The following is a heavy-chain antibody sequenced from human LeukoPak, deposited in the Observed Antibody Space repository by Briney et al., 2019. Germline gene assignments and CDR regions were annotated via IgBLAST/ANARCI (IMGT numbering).Heavy chain of an antibody. Sequence: PSETLSLTCAVYGGSFSGYYWSWIRQPPGKGLEWIGEINHSGSTNYNPSLKSRVTISIDTSKNQFSLNLSSVLAADTAVYYCARIGQCNNGICAIWFDPWGQGTLVTVSS. J-gene: IGHJ5*02. CDR1: GGSFSGYY. V-gene: IGHV4-34*01. CDR2: INHSGST. CDR3: ARIGQCNNGICAIWFDP. D-gene: IGHD2-8*01.